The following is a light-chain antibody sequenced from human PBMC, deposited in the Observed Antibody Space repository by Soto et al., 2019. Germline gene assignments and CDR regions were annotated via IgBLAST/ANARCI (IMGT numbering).Light chain of an antibody. CDR3: QTWDTGIQV. V-gene: IGLV4-69*01. CDR2: LNSDGSH. CDR1: SGHSSYA. J-gene: IGLJ3*02. Sequence: QSVLTQSPSASASLGASVKLTCTLSSGHSSYAIAWHQQQPEKGPRYLMNLNSDGSHSKGDGIPDRFSGSSSGAVRYLTISSLQSEDEADYYCQTWDTGIQVFGGGTKLTVL.